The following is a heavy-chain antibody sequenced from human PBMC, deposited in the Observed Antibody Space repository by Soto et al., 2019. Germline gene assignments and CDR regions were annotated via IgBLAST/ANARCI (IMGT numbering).Heavy chain of an antibody. Sequence: EVQLVESEGGLVQRGGSERLSCAASGFTFNYYWMHWVRQAPGQGLVWVSNIHSDGSTTTYADSVKGRFTISRDNAKNTLYLQMNSLRAEDTAVYYCVRGDKGGFDLWGQGTTVTVSS. V-gene: IGHV3-74*01. J-gene: IGHJ3*01. D-gene: IGHD2-21*02. CDR1: GFTFNYYW. CDR2: IHSDGSTT. CDR3: VRGDKGGFDL.